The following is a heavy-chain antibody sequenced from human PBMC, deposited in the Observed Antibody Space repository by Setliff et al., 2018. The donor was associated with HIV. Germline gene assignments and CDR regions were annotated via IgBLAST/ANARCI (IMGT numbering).Heavy chain of an antibody. CDR1: GFSLNTAGVG. D-gene: IGHD3-22*01. Sequence: SGPTLVNPTQTLTLTCSFSGFSLNTAGVGVAWIRQPPGQALEWLALIYWDDDKRFSPSLSSRLTITKDTSKNQVVLTMANMDPVDTATYFCAHYYDSSGFYNSFDYWGQGALVTVSS. V-gene: IGHV2-5*02. CDR3: AHYYDSSGFYNSFDY. J-gene: IGHJ4*02. CDR2: IYWDDDK.